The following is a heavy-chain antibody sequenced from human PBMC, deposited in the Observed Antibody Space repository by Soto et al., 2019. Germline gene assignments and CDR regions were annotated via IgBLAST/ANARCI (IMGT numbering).Heavy chain of an antibody. J-gene: IGHJ4*02. V-gene: IGHV4-34*01. CDR1: GGSFSGYY. CDR3: ARKVSSGWYVDS. D-gene: IGHD6-19*01. Sequence: PSXTLSLTCAVYGGSFSGYYCSWIVQPPGKGLEWIGEINHSGTTNFNPSLKSRVTISVDTSKNQFSLKMPSVTAADTAVYYCARKVSSGWYVDSWGQGTLVTVSS. CDR2: INHSGTT.